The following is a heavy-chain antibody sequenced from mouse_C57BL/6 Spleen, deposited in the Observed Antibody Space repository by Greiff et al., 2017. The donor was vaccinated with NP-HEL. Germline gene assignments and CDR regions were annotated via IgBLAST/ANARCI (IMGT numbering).Heavy chain of an antibody. CDR2: IDPNSGGT. CDR1: GYTFTSYW. D-gene: IGHD2-4*01. J-gene: IGHJ4*01. CDR3: ARHHDLYYYAMDY. Sequence: QVQLQQPGAELVKPGASVKLSCKASGYTFTSYWMHWVKQRPGRGLEWIGRIDPNSGGTKYNEKFKSKATLTVDKPSSTAYIQLSSLTSEDSAVYYCARHHDLYYYAMDYWGQGTSVTVSS. V-gene: IGHV1-72*01.